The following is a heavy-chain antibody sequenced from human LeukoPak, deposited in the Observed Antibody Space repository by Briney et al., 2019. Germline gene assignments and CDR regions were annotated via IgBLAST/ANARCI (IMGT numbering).Heavy chain of an antibody. Sequence: SQTLSLTCTVSGGSIRSGGYYWSWIRQHPGKGLEWIGYIYYSGSTYYNPSLKSRVTISVDTSKNQFSLKLSSVTAADTAVYYCARGVVKPNYFDYWGQGTLVTVSS. CDR1: GGSIRSGGYY. CDR3: ARGVVKPNYFDY. J-gene: IGHJ4*02. CDR2: IYYSGST. D-gene: IGHD3-3*01. V-gene: IGHV4-31*03.